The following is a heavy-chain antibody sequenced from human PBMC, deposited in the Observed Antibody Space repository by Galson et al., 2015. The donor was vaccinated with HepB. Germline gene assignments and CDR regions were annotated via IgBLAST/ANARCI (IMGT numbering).Heavy chain of an antibody. Sequence: SVKVSCKASGYTFTGYYMHWVRQAPGQGLEWMGWINPNSGGTNYAQKFQGRVTMTRDTSISTAYMELRSLRSDDTAVYYCARAVMTLTYYYYYYMDVWGKGTTVTVSS. CDR1: GYTFTGYY. J-gene: IGHJ6*03. V-gene: IGHV1-2*02. CDR3: ARAVMTLTYYYYYYMDV. CDR2: INPNSGGT. D-gene: IGHD2-21*02.